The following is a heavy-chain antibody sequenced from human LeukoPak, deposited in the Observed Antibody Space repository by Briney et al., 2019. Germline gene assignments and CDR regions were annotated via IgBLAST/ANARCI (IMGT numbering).Heavy chain of an antibody. CDR1: GFTFSSYS. CDR3: AKGGSGYFADL. CDR2: ISSSSSYI. J-gene: IGHJ5*02. V-gene: IGHV3-21*04. D-gene: IGHD3-22*01. Sequence: PGGSLRLSCAASGFTFSSYSMNWVRQAPGKGLEWVSSISSSSSYIYYADSVKGRFTISRDNAKNSLYLQMNSLRAEDTALYYCAKGGSGYFADLWGQGTLVTVSS.